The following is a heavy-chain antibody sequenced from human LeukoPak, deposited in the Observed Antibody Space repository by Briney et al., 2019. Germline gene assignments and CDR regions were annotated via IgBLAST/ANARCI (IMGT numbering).Heavy chain of an antibody. CDR3: VRELSISSTAFDV. Sequence: PSETLSLTCAVYGGSLSDYYWSWVRLPPGKGLEWIGETNQNRKSTNYNPSLKSRVTISVDTSKNQFSLKLTSVTAADTAVYYCVRELSISSTAFDVWGQGTKVTVSS. D-gene: IGHD6-6*01. CDR1: GGSLSDYY. J-gene: IGHJ3*01. CDR2: TNQNRKST. V-gene: IGHV4-34*01.